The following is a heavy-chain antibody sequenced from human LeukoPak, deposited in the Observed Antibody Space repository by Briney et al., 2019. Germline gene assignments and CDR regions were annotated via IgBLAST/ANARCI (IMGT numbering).Heavy chain of an antibody. D-gene: IGHD4-17*01. Sequence: SETLSLTCAVYGGSFSGYYWTWIRQPPGKGLEWIGEINHSGSTNYNPSLKSRVTISVDTSKSQFSLKLSSVTAADTAVYYCARELYGDYGDYFDYWGQGTLVTVSS. V-gene: IGHV4-34*01. CDR1: GGSFSGYY. J-gene: IGHJ4*02. CDR2: INHSGST. CDR3: ARELYGDYGDYFDY.